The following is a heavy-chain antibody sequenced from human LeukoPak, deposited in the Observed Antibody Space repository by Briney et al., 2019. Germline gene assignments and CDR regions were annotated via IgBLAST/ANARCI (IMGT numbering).Heavy chain of an antibody. CDR2: ISSSSSTI. Sequence: GGSLRLSCAASGFTFSSYSMNWVRQAPGKGLEWVSYISSSSSTIYYADSVKGRFTISRDNAKNSLYLQMNSLRAEDTAVYYCARDGIAVAGSADYWGQGTLVTVSS. J-gene: IGHJ4*02. V-gene: IGHV3-48*01. CDR3: ARDGIAVAGSADY. D-gene: IGHD6-19*01. CDR1: GFTFSSYS.